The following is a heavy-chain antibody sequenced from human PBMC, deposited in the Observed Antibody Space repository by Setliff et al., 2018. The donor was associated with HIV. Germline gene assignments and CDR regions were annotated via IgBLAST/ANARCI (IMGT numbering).Heavy chain of an antibody. Sequence: SETLSLTCTVSGGSISSSDCYWGWIRQPPGEGLEWIGTIFYNGGTYYNPSLKSRLTISVDTSKNQFPLKLASVTASDTAVYYCGRISGGWYGKVDCWGQGSLVTVSS. D-gene: IGHD6-13*01. CDR2: IFYNGGT. CDR3: GRISGGWYGKVDC. J-gene: IGHJ4*02. V-gene: IGHV4-39*01. CDR1: GGSISSSDCY.